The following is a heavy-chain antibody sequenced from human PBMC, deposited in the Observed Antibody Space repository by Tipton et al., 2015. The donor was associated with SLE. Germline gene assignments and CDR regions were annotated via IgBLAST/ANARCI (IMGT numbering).Heavy chain of an antibody. CDR1: GYSISSGYY. D-gene: IGHD2-21*02. Sequence: TLSLTCAVSGYSISSGYYWGWIRQPPGKGLEWIGSIYHSGSTYYNPSLKSRVTISVDTSKNQFSLKLSSVTAADTAVYYCAGEGADDCLDYWGQGTLVTVSS. J-gene: IGHJ4*02. CDR3: AGEGADDCLDY. CDR2: IYHSGST. V-gene: IGHV4-38-2*02.